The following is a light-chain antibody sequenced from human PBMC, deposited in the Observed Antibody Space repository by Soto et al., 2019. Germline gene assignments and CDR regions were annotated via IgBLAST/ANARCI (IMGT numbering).Light chain of an antibody. J-gene: IGLJ1*01. Sequence: LTQPASVSGSPGQSITISCTGTSTVVGRYNYVSWYQQHPGKAPKLMVYDVSNRPSWVSNRFSGSKSGITASLTISGLQAEDEADYYCTSYTSDSTYVLGTGTKVTVL. V-gene: IGLV2-14*01. CDR3: TSYTSDSTYV. CDR2: DVS. CDR1: STVVGRYNY.